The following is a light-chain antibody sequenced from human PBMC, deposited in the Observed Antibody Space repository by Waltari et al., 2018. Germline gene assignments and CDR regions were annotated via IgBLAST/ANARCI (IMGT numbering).Light chain of an antibody. CDR1: QSISSW. CDR2: RAS. J-gene: IGKJ1*01. V-gene: IGKV1-5*03. CDR3: QHYNMYLET. Sequence: DIQMTQSTSTLSASVGDSVTITCRASQSISSWLAWYQQKPGKAPKLLIYRASSLQIGVPSRFSGSGSGTEFILTITSLQPDDFATYYCQHYNMYLETFGQWTKVEIK.